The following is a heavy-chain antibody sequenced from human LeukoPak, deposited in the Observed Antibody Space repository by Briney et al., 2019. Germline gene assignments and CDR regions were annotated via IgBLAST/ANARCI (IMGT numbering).Heavy chain of an antibody. J-gene: IGHJ6*03. V-gene: IGHV3-7*03. D-gene: IGHD3/OR15-3a*01. Sequence: GGSLRLSCAASGFTFSSYWMSWVRQAPGKGLEWVANIKQDGSEKYYVDSVKGRFTISRDNAKNSLYLQMNSLRAEDTAVYYCARDDFWTGSSGGYYYYMDVWGKGTTVTVSS. CDR3: ARDDFWTGSSGGYYYYMDV. CDR2: IKQDGSEK. CDR1: GFTFSSYW.